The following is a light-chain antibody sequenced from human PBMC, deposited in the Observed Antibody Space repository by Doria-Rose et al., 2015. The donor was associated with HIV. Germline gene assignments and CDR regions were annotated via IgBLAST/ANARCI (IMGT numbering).Light chain of an antibody. CDR1: RSDVGGYTL. V-gene: IGLV2-23*02. CDR2: EVS. CDR3: FSYAGKNTYV. J-gene: IGLJ1*01. Sequence: QSVLIQPASVSGSPGQSITISCTGSRSDVGGYTLVSWYQQHPGKAPKVMIYEVSKRPSGVSNRFSGSKSGNTASLTISGLQAEDEADYSCFSYAGKNTYVFGTGTKVTVL.